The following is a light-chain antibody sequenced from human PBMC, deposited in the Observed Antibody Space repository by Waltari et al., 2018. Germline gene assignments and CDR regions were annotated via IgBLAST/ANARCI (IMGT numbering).Light chain of an antibody. J-gene: IGKJ1*01. V-gene: IGKV3-20*01. CDR1: QSVSRA. CDR3: QHYVRLPVT. CDR2: GAS. Sequence: EIVLTQSPGTLSLSPGERVILSCRVSQSVSRALAWYQQKPGQAPRLLIYGASNRATGIPDRFSGSGSGTDFSLTISRLEPEDFAVYYCQHYVRLPVTFGQGTKVDIK.